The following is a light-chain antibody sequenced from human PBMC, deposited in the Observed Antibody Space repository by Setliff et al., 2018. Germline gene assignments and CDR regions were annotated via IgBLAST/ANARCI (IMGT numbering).Light chain of an antibody. CDR1: NNDVGAYNY. CDR2: DVS. J-gene: IGLJ1*01. CDR3: SSYASSSIPEV. V-gene: IGLV2-14*03. Sequence: SVLTQPASVSGSPGQSVTISCTGTNNDVGAYNYVSWYQQHPGKAPKFMIYDVSKRSSGVSNRFSGSKSGNTASLTISGLQAEDEADYYCSSYASSSIPEVFGSGTKVTVL.